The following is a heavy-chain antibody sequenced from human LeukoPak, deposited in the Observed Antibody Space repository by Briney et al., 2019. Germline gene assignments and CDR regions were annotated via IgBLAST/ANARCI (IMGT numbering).Heavy chain of an antibody. D-gene: IGHD2-21*02. Sequence: ASVKVSCKASGFTFTGYYIHWLRQAPGQRLEWMGYINPHSGGTNSPQKFQGRVTMTTDTSISAAYMELSSLISDDTAMYYCVREGNELLSKNFDYWGQGTLVTVSS. CDR3: VREGNELLSKNFDY. J-gene: IGHJ4*02. V-gene: IGHV1-2*02. CDR2: INPHSGGT. CDR1: GFTFTGYY.